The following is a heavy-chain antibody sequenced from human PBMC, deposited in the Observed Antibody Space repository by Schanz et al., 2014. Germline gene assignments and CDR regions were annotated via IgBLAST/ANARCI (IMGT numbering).Heavy chain of an antibody. V-gene: IGHV3-21*01. Sequence: EVQLVESGGGLVKPGGSLRLSCTASGFSFDSYNMNWVRQSPGKGLEWVSSISAGGTNTYYADSMKGRFTISRDNSKNTLYLQMNSLRAGDTAVYYCARGRRGDCRRTSCTYYFDYWGQGTLVTVSS. D-gene: IGHD2-2*01. CDR3: ARGRRGDCRRTSCTYYFDY. CDR1: GFSFDSYN. CDR2: ISAGGTNT. J-gene: IGHJ4*02.